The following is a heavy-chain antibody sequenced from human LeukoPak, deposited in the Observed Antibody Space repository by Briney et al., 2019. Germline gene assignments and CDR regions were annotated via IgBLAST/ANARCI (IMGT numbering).Heavy chain of an antibody. D-gene: IGHD3-10*01. V-gene: IGHV3-33*06. Sequence: GGSLRLSCAASGFSFSTYTMHWVRQAPGKGLEWVAVIWYDGRNQYYGDSVKGRFTISRDNSKNTLYLQMNSLRAEDTAVYYCAKVVGDLWFGELLNYFDYWGQGTLVTVSS. CDR3: AKVVGDLWFGELLNYFDY. J-gene: IGHJ4*02. CDR1: GFSFSTYT. CDR2: IWYDGRNQ.